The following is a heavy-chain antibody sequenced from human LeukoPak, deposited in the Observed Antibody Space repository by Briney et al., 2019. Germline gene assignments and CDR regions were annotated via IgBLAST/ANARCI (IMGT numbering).Heavy chain of an antibody. CDR2: ISSSGSTI. V-gene: IGHV3-48*03. CDR1: GFTFSSYE. D-gene: IGHD6-13*01. J-gene: IGHJ5*02. CDR3: GNGYSSSSPWFDP. Sequence: GESLRLSCAASGFTFSSYEMNWVRQAPGKGLEWVSHISSSGSTIYYADSVKGRFTISRDNAKNSLYLQMNSLRAEDTAVYYCGNGYSSSSPWFDPWGQGTLVTVSS.